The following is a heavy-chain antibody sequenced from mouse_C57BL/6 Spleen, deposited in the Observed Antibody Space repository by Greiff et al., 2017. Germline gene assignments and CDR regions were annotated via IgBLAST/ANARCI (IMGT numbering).Heavy chain of an antibody. D-gene: IGHD3-3*01. CDR3: AREGGPGMDY. Sequence: VQLMESGPGLVQPSQSLTITCTASGFSLTSYGVHWVRQSPGQGLEWLGVIWSGGSTDYNAAFISRRSTSKDNSKCQVFFKMNSLQADDTAIYYYAREGGPGMDYWGQGTSVTVSS. CDR1: GFSLTSYG. CDR2: IWSGGST. J-gene: IGHJ4*01. V-gene: IGHV2-2*01.